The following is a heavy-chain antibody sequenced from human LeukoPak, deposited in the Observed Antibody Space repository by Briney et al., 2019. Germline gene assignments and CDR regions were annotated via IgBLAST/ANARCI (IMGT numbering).Heavy chain of an antibody. CDR2: ISYDGSNK. V-gene: IGHV3-30*18. CDR3: AKSKVRVLAVAGTAGY. CDR1: GFTFSSYA. D-gene: IGHD6-19*01. Sequence: QPGRSLRLSCAASGFTFSSYAMHWVRQAPGKGLEWVAVISYDGSNKYYADSVKGRFTISRDNSKNTLYLQMNSLRAEDTAVYYCAKSKVRVLAVAGTAGYWGQGTLVTVSS. J-gene: IGHJ4*02.